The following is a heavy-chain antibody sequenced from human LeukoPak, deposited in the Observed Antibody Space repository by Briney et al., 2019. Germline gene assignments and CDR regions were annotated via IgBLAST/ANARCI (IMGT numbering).Heavy chain of an antibody. Sequence: TGGSLRLSCAASGFTFSNYAMSWVRQAPGKGLEWVSGISGSGDSTYYADSVKGRFTISRDNSKNTLYLQMNSLRAEDTAVYYCATYSNYYYYYMDVWGKGTTVTVSS. D-gene: IGHD2-15*01. V-gene: IGHV3-23*01. CDR3: ATYSNYYYYYMDV. CDR1: GFTFSNYA. CDR2: ISGSGDST. J-gene: IGHJ6*03.